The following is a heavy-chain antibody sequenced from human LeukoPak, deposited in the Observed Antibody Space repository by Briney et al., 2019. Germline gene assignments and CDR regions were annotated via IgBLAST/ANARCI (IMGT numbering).Heavy chain of an antibody. Sequence: PGGSLRLSCAASGFTFSSYGMHWVRQAPGKGLEWVAVISYDGSNKYYADSVKGRFTISRDNAKNSLYLQMNSLRAEDTAVYYCARGPGYYHDSSGYYSSFDYWGQGTLVTVSS. D-gene: IGHD3-22*01. J-gene: IGHJ4*02. V-gene: IGHV3-30*03. CDR1: GFTFSSYG. CDR2: ISYDGSNK. CDR3: ARGPGYYHDSSGYYSSFDY.